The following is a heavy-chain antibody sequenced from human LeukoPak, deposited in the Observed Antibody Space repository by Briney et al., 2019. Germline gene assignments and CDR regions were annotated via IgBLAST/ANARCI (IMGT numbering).Heavy chain of an antibody. CDR2: LNEDGSSA. CDR3: VRERIYYSDLAYKERENFDP. D-gene: IGHD1-26*01. V-gene: IGHV3-74*01. J-gene: IGHJ5*02. Sequence: PGGALRLSCAASGFTFSLYWMHWVRQGPGKGLMWVSGLNEDGSSADYADSVKGRFTMSRDNAKGKVFLEMRSLTVEDTAIYFCVRERIYYSDLAYKERENFDPWGRGTLVTVSS. CDR1: GFTFSLYW.